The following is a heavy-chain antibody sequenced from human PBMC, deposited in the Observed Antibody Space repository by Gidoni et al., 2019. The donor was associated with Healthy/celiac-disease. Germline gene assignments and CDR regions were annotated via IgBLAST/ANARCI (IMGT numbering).Heavy chain of an antibody. CDR2: INHSGST. D-gene: IGHD3-10*01. CDR3: ARLQGGGWVRGVIFHFDY. Sequence: QVQLQQWGAGLLKPSETLSLTCAVYGGSFSGYYWSWIRQPPGKGLEWIGEINHSGSTNYNPSLKSRVTISVDTSKNQFSLKLSSVTAADTAVYYCARLQGGGWVRGVIFHFDYWGQGTLVTVSS. CDR1: GGSFSGYY. J-gene: IGHJ4*02. V-gene: IGHV4-34*01.